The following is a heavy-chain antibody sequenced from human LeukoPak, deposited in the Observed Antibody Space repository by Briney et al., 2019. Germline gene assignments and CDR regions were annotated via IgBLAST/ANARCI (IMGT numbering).Heavy chain of an antibody. CDR1: GDSISSSSFY. Sequence: SETLSLTCTVSGDSISSSSFYWGWIRQPPGKGLEWIGNIYHSGSTYYNPSLKSRVTISIDKSKNQFSLKLSSVTAADTAVYYCAREVRFSMVRGEIDCWGQGILVTVSS. CDR3: AREVRFSMVRGEIDC. D-gene: IGHD3-10*01. J-gene: IGHJ4*02. CDR2: IYHSGST. V-gene: IGHV4-39*07.